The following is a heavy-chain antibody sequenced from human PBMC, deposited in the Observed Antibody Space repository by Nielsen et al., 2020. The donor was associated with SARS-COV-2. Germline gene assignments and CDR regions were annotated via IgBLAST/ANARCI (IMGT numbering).Heavy chain of an antibody. CDR2: IRSKTNNYET. V-gene: IGHV3-73*01. CDR1: GFPFGDAI. Sequence: LSLTCAASGFPFGDAIIHWVRQASGKGLEWVGRIRSKTNNYETSYAASVKGRFIISRDESKNMAYLQMNSLKTDDTAVYYCKHYYDMDVWGQGTTVTVSS. J-gene: IGHJ6*02. CDR3: KHYYDMDV.